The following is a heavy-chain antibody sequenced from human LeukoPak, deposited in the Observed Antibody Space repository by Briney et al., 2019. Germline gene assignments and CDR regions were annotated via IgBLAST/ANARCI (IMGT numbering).Heavy chain of an antibody. Sequence: SSETLSLTCAVYGGSFSGYYWSWIRQPPGKGLEWIGEINHSGSTNYNPSLKSRVTISVDTSKNQFSLKLSSVTAADTAVYYCARGPGGVPLWGRGTLVTVSS. CDR1: GGSFSGYY. CDR3: ARGPGGVPL. D-gene: IGHD1-26*01. V-gene: IGHV4-34*01. J-gene: IGHJ2*01. CDR2: INHSGST.